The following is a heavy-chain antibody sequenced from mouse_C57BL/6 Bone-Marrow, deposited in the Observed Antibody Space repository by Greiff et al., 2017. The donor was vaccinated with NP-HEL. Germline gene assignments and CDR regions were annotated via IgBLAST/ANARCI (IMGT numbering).Heavy chain of an antibody. Sequence: VQLQQSGAELVKPGASVKLSCKASGYTFTEYTIHWVKQRPGQGLEWIGRFYPGSGSIKYNEKFKGKATLTADKSSSTVYMELSRLTSEDSAVYFCARHAPYGIVPYYFGDWGQGSTLPVSS. V-gene: IGHV1-62-2*01. CDR3: ARHAPYGIVPYYFGD. CDR1: GYTFTEYT. CDR2: FYPGSGSI. J-gene: IGHJ2*01. D-gene: IGHD1-1*01.